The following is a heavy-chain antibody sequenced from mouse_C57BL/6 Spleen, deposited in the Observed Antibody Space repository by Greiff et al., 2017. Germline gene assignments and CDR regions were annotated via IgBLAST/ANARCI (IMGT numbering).Heavy chain of an antibody. V-gene: IGHV1-81*01. J-gene: IGHJ1*03. D-gene: IGHD2-2*01. Sequence: QVQLQQSGAELARPGASVKLSCKASGYTFTSYGISWVKQRTGQGLEWIGEIYPRSGNTYYNEKFKGKATLTADKSSSTAYMELRSLTSEDSAVYFCARMYGYEGGWYFDVWGTGTTVTVSS. CDR2: IYPRSGNT. CDR1: GYTFTSYG. CDR3: ARMYGYEGGWYFDV.